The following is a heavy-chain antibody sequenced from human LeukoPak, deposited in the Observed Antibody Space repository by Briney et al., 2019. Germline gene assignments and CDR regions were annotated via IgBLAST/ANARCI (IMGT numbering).Heavy chain of an antibody. D-gene: IGHD3-22*01. CDR1: GGSISSYY. CDR3: ARADGNYYDSSGYYKLYHDAFDI. CDR2: IYYRGST. J-gene: IGHJ3*02. Sequence: SETLSLTCTVSGGSISSYYWSWIRQPPGKGLEWIGYIYYRGSTNYNPSLKSRVTISVDTSKNQFSLKLSSVTAADTAVYYCARADGNYYDSSGYYKLYHDAFDIWGQGTMVTVSS. V-gene: IGHV4-59*01.